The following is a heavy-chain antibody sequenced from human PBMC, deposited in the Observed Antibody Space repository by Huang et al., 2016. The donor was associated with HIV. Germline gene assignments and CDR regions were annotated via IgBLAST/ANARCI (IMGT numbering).Heavy chain of an antibody. Sequence: EVQLVESGGGLVKVGGSLRLSCVASGFRFNDYNINWVRQAPGKGVEWVSSSSKNGETHYGDSVRGRFTISRDNANKSVYLQMNSLRAEDTAVYYCARRAAVIGMDYWGQGALVTVSS. CDR1: GFRFNDYN. CDR2: SSKNGET. J-gene: IGHJ4*02. V-gene: IGHV3-21*01. CDR3: ARRAAVIGMDY. D-gene: IGHD6-19*01.